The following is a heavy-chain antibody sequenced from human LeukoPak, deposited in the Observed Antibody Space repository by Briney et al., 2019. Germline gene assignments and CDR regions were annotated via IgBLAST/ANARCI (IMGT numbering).Heavy chain of an antibody. D-gene: IGHD2/OR15-2a*01. CDR1: GLTFSNYA. CDR2: ISGSGGTT. V-gene: IGHV3-23*01. CDR3: AKGRYCDSSTCAYHGLDV. Sequence: ARSLRLSCAASGLTFSNYAMRCVCRAPRKGLEWTLTISGSGGTTNYADSVKGRFTISRDNSKNTLSLQVNSLSAEDTAVYYCAKGRYCDSSTCAYHGLDVWGQGTTVTVSS. J-gene: IGHJ6*02.